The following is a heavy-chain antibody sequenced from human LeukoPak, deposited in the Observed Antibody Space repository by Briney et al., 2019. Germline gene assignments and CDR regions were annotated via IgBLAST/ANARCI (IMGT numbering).Heavy chain of an antibody. CDR3: ARVAVGKGYPFDY. CDR1: GGSISTYY. V-gene: IGHV4-59*12. Sequence: SETLSLTCTVSGGSISTYYWSWIRQPPGKGLEWIGYIYYTGSTSYNPSLKSRVTMSLDASKNQFSLKLSSVTAADTAVYYCARVAVGKGYPFDYWGQGTLVTVSS. CDR2: IYYTGST. J-gene: IGHJ4*02. D-gene: IGHD2-15*01.